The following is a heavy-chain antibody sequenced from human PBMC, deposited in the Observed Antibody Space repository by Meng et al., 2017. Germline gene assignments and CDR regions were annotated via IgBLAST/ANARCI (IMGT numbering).Heavy chain of an antibody. D-gene: IGHD6-19*01. CDR1: GGTFSSYA. CDR2: IIPIFGTA. J-gene: IGHJ4*02. CDR3: HSGWYQAGDDY. Sequence: VQLWQSGAELKKPGSSVKVSCKASGGTFSSYAISWVRQAPGQGLEWMGGIIPIFGTANYAQKFQGRVTITADKSTSTAYMELSSLRSEDTAVYYCHSGWYQAGDDYWGQGTLVTASS. V-gene: IGHV1-69*06.